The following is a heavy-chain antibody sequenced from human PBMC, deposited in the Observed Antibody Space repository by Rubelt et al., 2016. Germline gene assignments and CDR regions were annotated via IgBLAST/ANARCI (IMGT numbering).Heavy chain of an antibody. D-gene: IGHD6-19*01. V-gene: IGHV3-30*04. CDR3: ARGPPTGRVAGTTFCYGLDA. Sequence: QVQLVASGGGVVQPGRSLRLSCAASGFTFRSYAMHWVRQGPGKGLEWVAVMSSGGGGEYYGASVRGRFTLFRTESKAQLYLQRGSLKDDDTEVYYGARGPPTGRVAGTTFCYGLDAWGQGTTVTVSS. CDR2: MSSGGGGE. CDR1: GFTFRSYA. J-gene: IGHJ6*02.